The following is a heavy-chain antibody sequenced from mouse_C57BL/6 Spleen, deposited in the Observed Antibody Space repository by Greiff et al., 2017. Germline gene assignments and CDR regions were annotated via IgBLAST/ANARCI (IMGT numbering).Heavy chain of an antibody. V-gene: IGHV1-80*01. CDR1: GYAFSSYW. J-gene: IGHJ1*03. D-gene: IGHD2-4*01. CDR3: ARSNYEYDRWYFDV. CDR2: IYPGDGDT. Sequence: VKLQESGAELVKPGASVKISCKASGYAFSSYWMNWVKQRPGKGLEWIGQIYPGDGDTNYNGKFKGKATLTADKSSSTAYMQLSSLTSEDSAVYFCARSNYEYDRWYFDVWGTGTTVTGSS.